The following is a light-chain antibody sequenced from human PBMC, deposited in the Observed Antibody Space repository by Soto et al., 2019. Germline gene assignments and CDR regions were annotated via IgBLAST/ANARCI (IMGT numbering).Light chain of an antibody. J-gene: IGLJ1*01. CDR1: SSDVGGYNY. Sequence: IFSTGTSSDVGGYNYVSWYQQHPGKAPRLIIHDVTNRPSGVSNRFSGSKSGNTASLTISGLQAEDEADYYCSSYTSSSTLYVFGAGTKVTVL. V-gene: IGLV2-14*03. CDR2: DVT. CDR3: SSYTSSSTLYV.